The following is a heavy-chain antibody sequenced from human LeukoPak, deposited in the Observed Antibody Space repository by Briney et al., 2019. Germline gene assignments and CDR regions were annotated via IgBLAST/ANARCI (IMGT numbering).Heavy chain of an antibody. Sequence: ASVKVSCKASGYTFTGYYIHWVRQAPGQGLEWMGWINPHSGGTNYAQRFQGGVTMTRDTSITTAYMELSSLRSDDTAVYYCARDVGEYCSSTNCYASHYWGQGTLVTVSS. CDR2: INPHSGGT. CDR3: ARDVGEYCSSTNCYASHY. CDR1: GYTFTGYY. D-gene: IGHD2-2*01. V-gene: IGHV1-2*02. J-gene: IGHJ4*02.